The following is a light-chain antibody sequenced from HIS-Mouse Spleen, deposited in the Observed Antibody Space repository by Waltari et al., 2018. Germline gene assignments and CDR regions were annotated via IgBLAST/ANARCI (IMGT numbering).Light chain of an antibody. V-gene: IGLV3-10*01. Sequence: SYELTQPPPVSVSPGQTARITCSGDALPKKYAYWYQQKSGPAPVLVIYKDSKRPSGIPERFSGSSSGTMATLTISGAQVEDEADYYCYSTDSSGNHRVFGGGTKLTVL. J-gene: IGLJ2*01. CDR3: YSTDSSGNHRV. CDR1: ALPKKY. CDR2: KDS.